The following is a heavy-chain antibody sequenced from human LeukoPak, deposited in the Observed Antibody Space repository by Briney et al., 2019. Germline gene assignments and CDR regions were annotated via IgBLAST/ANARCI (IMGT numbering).Heavy chain of an antibody. Sequence: PGGSLRLSCAASGFTFSSYSMNWVRQAPGKGLEWVSSISSSSSYIYYADSVKGRFSISRDNSKNTVYLQMNRPRAEDTAVYYCARDIGSSAGFDYWGQGTLVTVSS. V-gene: IGHV3-21*01. CDR1: GFTFSSYS. J-gene: IGHJ4*02. CDR2: ISSSSSYI. CDR3: ARDIGSSAGFDY. D-gene: IGHD6-13*01.